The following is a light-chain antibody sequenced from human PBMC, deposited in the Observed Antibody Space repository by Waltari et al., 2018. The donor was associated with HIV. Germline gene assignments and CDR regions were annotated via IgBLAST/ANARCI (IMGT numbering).Light chain of an antibody. CDR3: QKYDSAPLT. V-gene: IGKV1-27*01. J-gene: IGKJ4*01. Sequence: DIQVTQSPSSLSASEGDRVTMTCRASQDISNILARYQLQPGKAPKLLIYDVSQLQSGVPSRFRGSGSGTSFTLTISSLQPGDVASYVCQKYDSAPLTFGGGTKVDLK. CDR1: QDISNI. CDR2: DVS.